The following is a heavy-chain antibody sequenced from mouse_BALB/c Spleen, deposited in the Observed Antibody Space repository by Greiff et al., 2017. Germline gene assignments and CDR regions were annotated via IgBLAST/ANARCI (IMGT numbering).Heavy chain of an antibody. CDR3: ARGDLTTGYAMDY. D-gene: IGHD1-1*01. J-gene: IGHJ4*01. V-gene: IGHV5-4*02. CDR1: GFTFSDYY. CDR2: ISDGGSYT. Sequence: EVKLVESGGGLVKPGGSLKLSCAASGFTFSDYYMYWVRQTPEKRLEWVATISDGGSYTYYPDSVKGRFTISRDNAKNNLYLQMSSLKSEDTAMYYCARGDLTTGYAMDYWGQGTSVTVSS.